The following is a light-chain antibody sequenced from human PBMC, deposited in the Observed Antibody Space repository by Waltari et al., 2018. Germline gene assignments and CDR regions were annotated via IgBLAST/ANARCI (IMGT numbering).Light chain of an antibody. J-gene: IGLJ2*01. CDR1: ALPQQY. CDR2: QDT. Sequence: SYELTQPPSVSVSPGQTARITCSGDALPQQYAYWYQQKPGQAPVLVIYQDTKWPSGIPERFSGSSSGTTVTLTISGVQAEDEADYYCQSADSSGTYVVFGGGTKLTVL. V-gene: IGLV3-25*03. CDR3: QSADSSGTYVV.